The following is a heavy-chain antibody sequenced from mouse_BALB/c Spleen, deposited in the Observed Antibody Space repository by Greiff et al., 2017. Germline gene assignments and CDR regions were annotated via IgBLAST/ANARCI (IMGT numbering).Heavy chain of an antibody. J-gene: IGHJ1*01. CDR1: GYTFTDYA. V-gene: IGHV1-67*01. CDR2: ISTYNGNT. D-gene: IGHD1-1*01. CDR3: ARYVTTVVAPDFDV. Sequence: QVQLQQSGPEVVRPGVSVKISCKGSGYTFTDYAMHWVKQSHAKSLEWIGVISTYNGNTNYNQKFKDKATLTADKSSSTAYMQLSSLTSEDSAVYYCARYVTTVVAPDFDVWGAGTTVTVSS.